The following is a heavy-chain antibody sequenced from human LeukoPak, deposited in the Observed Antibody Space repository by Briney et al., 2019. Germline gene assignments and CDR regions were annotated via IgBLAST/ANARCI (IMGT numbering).Heavy chain of an antibody. D-gene: IGHD6-6*01. V-gene: IGHV1-2*02. CDR3: AREDRTSRGSSSSPPTFDY. CDR1: GYTFTGYY. CDR2: INPNSGGT. Sequence: GASVKVSCKASGYTFTGYYMHWVRQAPGQGLEWMGWINPNSGGTKYAQKFQGRVTMTRDTSISTAYMELSRLRSDDTAVYYCAREDRTSRGSSSSPPTFDYWGQGTLVTVSS. J-gene: IGHJ4*02.